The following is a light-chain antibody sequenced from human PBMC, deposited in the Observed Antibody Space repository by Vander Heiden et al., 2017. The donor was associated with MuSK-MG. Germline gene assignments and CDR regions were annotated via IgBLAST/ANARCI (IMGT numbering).Light chain of an antibody. Sequence: EIVLTQSPGTLSLSPGERATHSCRASQSVSSSYLAWYQHKPGQAPRLLIYGASSRATGIPDRFSGSGSGTDFTLTISRLEPEDFAVYYCQQYGSSPRLTFGGGTKVEIK. CDR1: QSVSSSY. J-gene: IGKJ4*01. V-gene: IGKV3-20*01. CDR3: QQYGSSPRLT. CDR2: GAS.